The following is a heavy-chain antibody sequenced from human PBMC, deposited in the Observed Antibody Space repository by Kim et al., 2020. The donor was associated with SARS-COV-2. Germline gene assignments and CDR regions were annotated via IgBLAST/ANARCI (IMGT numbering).Heavy chain of an antibody. D-gene: IGHD5-18*01. Sequence: GGSLRLSCSASGFTFSSYAMHWVRQAPGKGLEYVSAISSNGGSTYYADSVKGRFTISRDNSKNTLYLQMSSLRAEDTAVYYCVKAPHSVDTAMVTFGYYYYGMDVWGQGTTVTVSS. CDR1: GFTFSSYA. CDR3: VKAPHSVDTAMVTFGYYYYGMDV. CDR2: ISSNGGST. J-gene: IGHJ6*02. V-gene: IGHV3-64D*09.